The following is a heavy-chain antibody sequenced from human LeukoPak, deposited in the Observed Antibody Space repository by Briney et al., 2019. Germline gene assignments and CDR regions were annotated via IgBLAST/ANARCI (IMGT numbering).Heavy chain of an antibody. J-gene: IGHJ4*02. CDR2: ITSSSTDI. V-gene: IGHV3-21*01. D-gene: IGHD4-17*01. CDR1: GFTFSGYR. CDR3: ASIPDDYSDPFDY. Sequence: GGSLRLSCATSGFTFSGYRMNWVRLAPGKGLEWVSSITSSSTDIHYADSVRGRFTISRDNAKNSLYLQMNSLRAEDTAIYYCASIPDDYSDPFDYWGQGTLVTVSS.